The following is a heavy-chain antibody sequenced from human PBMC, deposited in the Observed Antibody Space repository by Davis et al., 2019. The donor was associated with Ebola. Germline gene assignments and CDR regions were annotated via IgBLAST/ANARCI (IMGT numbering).Heavy chain of an antibody. CDR3: ARPGGADEEGIAAAVKAFDI. V-gene: IGHV3-7*03. CDR1: GFTFSSYW. D-gene: IGHD6-13*01. J-gene: IGHJ3*02. CDR2: IKQDGSEK. Sequence: PGGSLRLSCAASGFTFSSYWMSWVRQAPGKGLEWVANIKQDGSEKYYVGSVKGRFTISRDNAKNSLYLQMNSLRAEDTAVYYCARPGGADEEGIAAAVKAFDIWGQGTMVTVSS.